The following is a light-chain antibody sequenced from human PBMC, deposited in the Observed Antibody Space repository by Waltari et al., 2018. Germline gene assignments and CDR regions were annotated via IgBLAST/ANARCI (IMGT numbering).Light chain of an antibody. V-gene: IGKV3-11*01. CDR2: DAS. J-gene: IGKJ2*01. Sequence: IVLIQSRATLSLSLWERVILSCRASQSVSRYLAWYQQKPGQAPRLLIYDASNRATGIPARFTGSGSGTDFTLTISGLEPEDFAVYYCQQRSTWPLTFGQGTKLEIK. CDR1: QSVSRY. CDR3: QQRSTWPLT.